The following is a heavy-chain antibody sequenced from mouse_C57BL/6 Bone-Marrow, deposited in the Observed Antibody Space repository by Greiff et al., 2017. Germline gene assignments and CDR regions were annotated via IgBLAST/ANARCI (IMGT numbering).Heavy chain of an antibody. CDR2: IYPGSGST. CDR1: GYTFTSYW. V-gene: IGHV1-55*01. CDR3: ARGRWLLLYWYFDV. D-gene: IGHD2-3*01. Sequence: QVQLQQPGAELVKPGASVKMSCKASGYTFTSYWITWVKQRPGQGLEWIGDIYPGSGSTNYNEKFKSKATLTVDTSSSTAYMQLSSRTSEDSAVYDCARGRWLLLYWYFDVWGTGTTVTVSS. J-gene: IGHJ1*03.